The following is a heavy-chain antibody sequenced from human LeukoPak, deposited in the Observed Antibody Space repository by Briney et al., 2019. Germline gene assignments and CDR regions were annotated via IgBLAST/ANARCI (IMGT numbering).Heavy chain of an antibody. J-gene: IGHJ6*02. CDR1: AFTFTDYA. CDR3: GGGYCSSTSCYTSYYGMDV. Sequence: GGSLRLSCAASAFTFTDYAMSWVRQAPGKGLEWVSSISGRAGSTFYADSVKGRFTISRDNSKNTLYLQMNSLRAEDTAVYYCGGGYCSSTSCYTSYYGMDVWGQGTTVTVSS. CDR2: ISGRAGST. D-gene: IGHD2-2*02. V-gene: IGHV3-23*01.